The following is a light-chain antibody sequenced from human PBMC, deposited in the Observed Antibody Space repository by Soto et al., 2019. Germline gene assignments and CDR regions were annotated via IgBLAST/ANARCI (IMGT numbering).Light chain of an antibody. V-gene: IGKV3-20*01. CDR2: GAS. CDR3: QQYGSSQT. J-gene: IGKJ1*01. CDR1: QSVGSF. Sequence: EIVLTQSPATLSLSPGERATLSCRASQSVGSFLAWYQQKPGQAPRLLIYGASSRATGIPDRFSGSGSGTDFTLTISRLEPEDFAVYYCQQYGSSQTFGQGTKVDIK.